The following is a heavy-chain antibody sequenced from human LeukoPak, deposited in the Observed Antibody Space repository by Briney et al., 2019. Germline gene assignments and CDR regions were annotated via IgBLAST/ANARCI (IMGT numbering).Heavy chain of an antibody. V-gene: IGHV3-30-3*01. CDR2: ISYDGSNK. D-gene: IGHD6-13*01. Sequence: GGSLRLSCAASGFTFSNYAMHWVRQAPGKGLEWVTLISYDGSNKYYTDSVKGRFTISRDNSKNTLYLQMNSLRAEDTAVYYCARSGYSSSWYGRYYYYYYGMDVWGQGTTVTVSS. J-gene: IGHJ6*02. CDR3: ARSGYSSSWYGRYYYYYYGMDV. CDR1: GFTFSNYA.